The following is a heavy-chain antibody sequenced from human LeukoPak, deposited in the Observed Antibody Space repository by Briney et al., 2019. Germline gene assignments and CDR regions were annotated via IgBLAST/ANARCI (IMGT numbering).Heavy chain of an antibody. CDR1: GFTFSSYS. CDR3: AKDRSYDSSGYTHFQH. CDR2: ISGSGGST. V-gene: IGHV3-23*01. Sequence: GGSLRLSCAASGFTFSSYSMNWVRQAPGKGLEWVSAISGSGGSTYYADSVKGRFTISRDNSKNTLYLQMNSLRAEDTAVYYCAKDRSYDSSGYTHFQHWGQGTLVTVSS. J-gene: IGHJ1*01. D-gene: IGHD3-22*01.